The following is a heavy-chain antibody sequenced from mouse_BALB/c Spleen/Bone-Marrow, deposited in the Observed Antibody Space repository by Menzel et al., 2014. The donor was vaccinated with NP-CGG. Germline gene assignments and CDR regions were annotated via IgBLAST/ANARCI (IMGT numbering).Heavy chain of an antibody. V-gene: IGHV1S22*01. D-gene: IGHD1-1*02. CDR3: TKGRRHYGPPMDY. CDR2: INPDGGTT. J-gene: IGHJ4*01. CDR1: VYTFTNNW. Sequence: LQQSGSELVRPGASVKLSCKASVYTFTNNWMHWVKQRPGQGLEWIGNINPDGGTTNYDEKFKSRATLTVGTSSSTAYMQLSSLTSEDSAVYYCTKGRRHYGPPMDYWGQGTSVTVSS.